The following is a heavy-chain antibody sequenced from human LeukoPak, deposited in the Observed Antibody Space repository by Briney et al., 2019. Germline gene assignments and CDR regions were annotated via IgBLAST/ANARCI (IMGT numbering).Heavy chain of an antibody. CDR2: IIPTFGTA. J-gene: IGHJ4*02. D-gene: IGHD6-6*01. CDR3: AREFALAALGY. CDR1: GGTFSTFA. Sequence: GASVKVSCKASGGTFSTFAISWVRQAPGQGLEWMGRIIPTFGTANYAQKFQGRVTIRADESTSTASMELSSLRSEDTAVYYCAREFALAALGYWGQGTLVTVSS. V-gene: IGHV1-69*13.